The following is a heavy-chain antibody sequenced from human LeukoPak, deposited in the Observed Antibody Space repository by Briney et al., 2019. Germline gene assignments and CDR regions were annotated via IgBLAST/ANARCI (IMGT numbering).Heavy chain of an antibody. V-gene: IGHV4-59*08. Sequence: PSETLSLTCTVSGGSISSYYWSWIRQPPGKGLEWIGYIYYSGSTYYNPSLKSRVIISVDTSKNQFSLKLSSVTAADTAVYYCARVGPDSSGYLLDYYYGMDVWGQGTTVTVSS. J-gene: IGHJ6*02. CDR2: IYYSGST. CDR3: ARVGPDSSGYLLDYYYGMDV. CDR1: GGSISSYY. D-gene: IGHD3-22*01.